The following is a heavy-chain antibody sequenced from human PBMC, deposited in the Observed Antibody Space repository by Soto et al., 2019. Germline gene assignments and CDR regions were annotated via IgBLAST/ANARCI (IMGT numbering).Heavy chain of an antibody. CDR2: TWHDETNK. CDR1: GFTFRRYT. D-gene: IGHD1-20*01. J-gene: IGHJ4*02. Sequence: GGSLRVSCAASGFTFRRYTRHWVRQAPGKGLEWVALTWHDETNKYYANCVKGRFTISRDNSRNTLHLQMNSLRAEDTAVYYCARDLGYNSGHPFDYGGQGTQVTVSS. CDR3: ARDLGYNSGHPFDY. V-gene: IGHV3-33*08.